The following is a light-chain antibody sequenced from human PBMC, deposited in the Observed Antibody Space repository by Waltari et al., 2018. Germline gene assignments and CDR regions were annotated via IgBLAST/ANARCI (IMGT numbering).Light chain of an antibody. CDR3: QAWDTITGGV. Sequence: SYELTQPPSVSVSPGQTASITCSGHKMGDKFACWYQQKPGQSPVLVIYQSTKRPSGIPERFSGSNSGNTATLTISGTQAMDEADYYWQAWDTITGGVFGGGTKLTVL. V-gene: IGLV3-1*01. CDR1: KMGDKF. CDR2: QST. J-gene: IGLJ2*01.